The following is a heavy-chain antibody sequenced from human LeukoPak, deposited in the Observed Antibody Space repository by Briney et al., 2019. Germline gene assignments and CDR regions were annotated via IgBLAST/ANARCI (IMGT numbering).Heavy chain of an antibody. V-gene: IGHV1-69*01. Sequence: ASVKVSCKASGGTFSSYAISWVRQAPRQGLEWMGGIIPIFGTANYAQKFQGRVTITADESTSTAYMELSSLRSEDTAVYYCARALTDSSGYYYFGNWFDPWGQGTLVTVSS. CDR3: ARALTDSSGYYYFGNWFDP. CDR2: IIPIFGTA. J-gene: IGHJ5*02. D-gene: IGHD3-22*01. CDR1: GGTFSSYA.